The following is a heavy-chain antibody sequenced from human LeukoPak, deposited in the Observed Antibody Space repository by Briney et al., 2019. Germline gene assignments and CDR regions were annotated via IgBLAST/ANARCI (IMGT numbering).Heavy chain of an antibody. V-gene: IGHV4-59*08. CDR2: IYYTGST. D-gene: IGHD1-26*01. Sequence: SETLSLTCTVSGGSISSYYWSWIRQPPGKGLEWVGYIYYTGSTNYNPSLESRVTISVDTSKNQFSLKLRSVTAADTAVYYCARKLSGDYFDYWGQGTLVTVSS. CDR1: GGSISSYY. J-gene: IGHJ4*02. CDR3: ARKLSGDYFDY.